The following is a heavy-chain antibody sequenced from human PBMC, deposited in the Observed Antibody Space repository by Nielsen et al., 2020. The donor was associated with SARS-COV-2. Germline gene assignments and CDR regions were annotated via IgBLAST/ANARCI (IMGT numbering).Heavy chain of an antibody. CDR3: ARGNGWGSYFDY. Sequence: GESLKISCAASGFTFSSYAMHWVRQAPGKGLEWVAVISYDGSNKYYVDSVKGRFTIPRDNSKNTLYLQINSLRAEDTAVYYCARGNGWGSYFDYWGQGTLVTVSS. CDR1: GFTFSSYA. V-gene: IGHV3-30-3*01. D-gene: IGHD7-27*01. CDR2: ISYDGSNK. J-gene: IGHJ4*02.